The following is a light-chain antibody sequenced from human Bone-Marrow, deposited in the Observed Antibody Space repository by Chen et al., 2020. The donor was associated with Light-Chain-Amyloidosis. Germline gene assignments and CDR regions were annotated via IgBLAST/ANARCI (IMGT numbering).Light chain of an antibody. CDR2: EDD. CDR1: SGSIATNY. Sequence: NFMLTQPHSVSESPGKTVIISCTRSSGSIATNYLQWYQQRPGSSPTTVIYEDDQRPSGDPDRYHGVIDRSSTSASITISRLKTEDEADDYDQSYQGSSQGVFGGGTKLTVL. CDR3: QSYQGSSQGV. V-gene: IGLV6-57*01. J-gene: IGLJ3*02.